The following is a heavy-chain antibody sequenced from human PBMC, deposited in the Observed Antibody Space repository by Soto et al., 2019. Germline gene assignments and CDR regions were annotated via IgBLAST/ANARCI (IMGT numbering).Heavy chain of an antibody. D-gene: IGHD4-4*01. Sequence: RLEWMGWINAGNGNTKYSQKFQGRVTITRDTSASTAYMELSSLRSEDTAVYYCASSYRKYARIEYSVYVMEVRRQGTTDIVSS. V-gene: IGHV1-3*01. CDR2: INAGNGNT. J-gene: IGHJ6*01. CDR3: ASSYRKYARIEYSVYVMEV.